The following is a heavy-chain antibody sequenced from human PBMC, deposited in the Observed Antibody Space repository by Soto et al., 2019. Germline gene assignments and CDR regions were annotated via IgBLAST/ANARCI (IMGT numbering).Heavy chain of an antibody. Sequence: QVHLVQSGAEVKKPGASVKVSCKGSGYTFTSYGITWVRQAPGQGLEWMGWCSAHNGNTDYAQKLQGRATVTRDTSTSTAYMELKSLRSNDPAVYYRARGRYGTYWGQGALVNISS. J-gene: IGHJ4*02. CDR2: CSAHNGNT. CDR1: GYTFTSYG. D-gene: IGHD1-1*01. V-gene: IGHV1-18*01. CDR3: ARGRYGTY.